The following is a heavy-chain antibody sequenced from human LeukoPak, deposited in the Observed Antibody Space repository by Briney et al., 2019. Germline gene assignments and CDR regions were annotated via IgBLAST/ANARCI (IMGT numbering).Heavy chain of an antibody. V-gene: IGHV1-24*01. Sequence: ASVKVSCKVSGYTLTELSMHWVRQAPGKGLEWMGGFDPEDGETIYAQKFQGRVTMTEDTSTDTAYMELSSLRSEDTAVYYCARRWNDENYFDYWGQGTLVTVSS. CDR1: GYTLTELS. D-gene: IGHD1-1*01. CDR2: FDPEDGET. CDR3: ARRWNDENYFDY. J-gene: IGHJ4*02.